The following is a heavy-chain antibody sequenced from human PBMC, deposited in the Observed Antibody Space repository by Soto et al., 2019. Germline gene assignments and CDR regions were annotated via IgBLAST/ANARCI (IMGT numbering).Heavy chain of an antibody. Sequence: EVQLVESGGGLVQPGGSLRLSCAASGFTFSRYWMHWVRQAPGKGLVWVSRINSDGSSTSYADSVKGRFTISKDNAKNRLYLQMNSLRAEDTALYSCARDSGGYYEPLFDYWGQGTLVTVSS. J-gene: IGHJ4*02. V-gene: IGHV3-74*01. CDR1: GFTFSRYW. CDR2: INSDGSST. CDR3: ARDSGGYYEPLFDY. D-gene: IGHD3-22*01.